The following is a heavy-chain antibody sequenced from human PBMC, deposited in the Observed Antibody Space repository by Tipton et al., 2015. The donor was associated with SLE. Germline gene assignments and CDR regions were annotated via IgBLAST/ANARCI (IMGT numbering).Heavy chain of an antibody. V-gene: IGHV4-31*03. CDR1: GGSISSGGYY. CDR3: ASRGRTIAVAVRHAFDS. J-gene: IGHJ3*01. Sequence: TLSLTCTVSGGSISSGGYYWSWIRQHPGKGLEWIGYIYYSGSTYYNPSLKSRVTISVDTSKKQFSLKLSSVTAADTAVYYCASRGRTIAVAVRHAFDSWGQGTLVTVSS. CDR2: IYYSGST. D-gene: IGHD6-19*01.